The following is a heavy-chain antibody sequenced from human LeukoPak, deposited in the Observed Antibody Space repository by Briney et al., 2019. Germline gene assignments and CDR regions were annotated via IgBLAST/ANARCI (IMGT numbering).Heavy chain of an antibody. D-gene: IGHD6-19*01. J-gene: IGHJ4*02. Sequence: ASVKVSCKASGGTFSSYAISWVRQAPGQGLEWMGGIIPIFGTANYAQKFQGRVTITADESTSTAYMELSSLRSEDTAVYYCARGAVLRGWYHCWGQGTLVTVSS. V-gene: IGHV1-69*13. CDR3: ARGAVLRGWYHC. CDR2: IIPIFGTA. CDR1: GGTFSSYA.